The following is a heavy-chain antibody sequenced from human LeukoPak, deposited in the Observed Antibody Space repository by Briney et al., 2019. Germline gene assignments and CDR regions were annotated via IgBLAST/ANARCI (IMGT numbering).Heavy chain of an antibody. J-gene: IGHJ5*02. Sequence: GGSLRLSCAASGFTVSSNYMSWVRQAPGKGLEWVAVIYSGGSTYYADSVKGRFTISRDNSKNTLYLQMNSLRAEDTAVYYCANTNHIVVVPAAWFDPWGQGTLVTVSS. CDR3: ANTNHIVVVPAAWFDP. D-gene: IGHD2-2*01. V-gene: IGHV3-66*01. CDR1: GFTVSSNY. CDR2: IYSGGST.